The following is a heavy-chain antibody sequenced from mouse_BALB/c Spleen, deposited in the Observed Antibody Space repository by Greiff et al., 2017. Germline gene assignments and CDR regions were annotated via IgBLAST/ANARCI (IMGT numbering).Heavy chain of an antibody. CDR2: IFPGSGNT. CDR1: GYSFTSYY. Sequence: QVQLKESGPELVKPGASVKISCKASGYSFTSYYIHWVKQRPGQGLEWIGWIFPGSGNTKYNEKFKGKATLTADTSSSTAYMQLSSLTSEDSAVYFCARGDGKGYWGQGTSVTVSS. J-gene: IGHJ4*01. CDR3: ARGDGKGY. V-gene: IGHV1-66*01.